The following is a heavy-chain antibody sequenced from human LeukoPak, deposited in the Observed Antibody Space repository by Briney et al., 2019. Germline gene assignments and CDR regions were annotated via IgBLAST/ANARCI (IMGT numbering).Heavy chain of an antibody. Sequence: SETLSLTCTVSGGSISSSSYYWGWIRQPPGKGLEWIGSIYYSGSTYYNPSLKSRVTISVDTSKNQFSLKLSSVTAADTAVYYCARSYSTLRFDPWGQGTLVTVSS. CDR3: ARSYSTLRFDP. CDR1: GGSISSSSYY. V-gene: IGHV4-39*07. D-gene: IGHD2-21*01. J-gene: IGHJ5*02. CDR2: IYYSGST.